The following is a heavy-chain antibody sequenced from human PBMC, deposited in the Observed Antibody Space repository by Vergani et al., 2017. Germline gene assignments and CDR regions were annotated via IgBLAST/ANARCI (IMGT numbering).Heavy chain of an antibody. CDR3: ARTGYSSNSKDY. Sequence: EVQLVDSGGGLVQPGGSLRLSCAASGFTFSSYWMNWVRQAPGKGLEWVANINQDGSQKQYVDSVKGRFTISRDNAKNSLYLQMNSLRAEDTAVDHCARTGYSSNSKDYWGQGTLVTVSS. CDR2: INQDGSQK. CDR1: GFTFSSYW. J-gene: IGHJ4*02. V-gene: IGHV3-7*01. D-gene: IGHD6-19*01.